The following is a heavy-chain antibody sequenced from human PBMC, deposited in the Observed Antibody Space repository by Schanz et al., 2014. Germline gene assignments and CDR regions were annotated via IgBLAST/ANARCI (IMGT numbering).Heavy chain of an antibody. J-gene: IGHJ4*02. CDR3: AKTLFPGGTQTFGN. V-gene: IGHV3-48*01. Sequence: EVQLAESGGGLVQPGGSLRLSCAASGFGFSSYSMNWVRQAPGKGLEWVSYISGSSRTIYYADSMKGRFTISRDNSKSTLYVEMNSLRVEDTAVYYCAKTLFPGGTQTFGNWGRGTLVTVSS. CDR2: ISGSSRTI. D-gene: IGHD2-8*02. CDR1: GFGFSSYS.